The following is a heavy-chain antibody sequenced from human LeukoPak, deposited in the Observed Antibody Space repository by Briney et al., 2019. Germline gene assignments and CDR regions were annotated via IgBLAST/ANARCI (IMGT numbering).Heavy chain of an antibody. CDR1: GYTFTSYA. CDR2: INAGNGNT. CDR3: AGGYDSSGYYGDY. V-gene: IGHV1-3*01. Sequence: AASVKVSCKASGYTFTSYAMHWVRQAPGQRLEWMGWINAGNGNTKYSQKFQGRVTITRDTSASTAYMELSRLRSDDTAVYYCAGGYDSSGYYGDYWGQGTLVTVSS. D-gene: IGHD3-22*01. J-gene: IGHJ4*02.